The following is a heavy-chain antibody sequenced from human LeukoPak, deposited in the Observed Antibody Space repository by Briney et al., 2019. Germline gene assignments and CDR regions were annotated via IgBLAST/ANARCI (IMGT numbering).Heavy chain of an antibody. J-gene: IGHJ4*02. CDR3: AKDHSSSWYYFDY. Sequence: GGSLRLSCAASGFTFSSYGMHWVRQAPGKGLEWVAVISYDGNNKYYADSVKGRFTISRDNSKNTLYLQMNSLRAEDTAVYYCAKDHSSSWYYFDYWGQGTLVTVSS. D-gene: IGHD6-13*01. CDR1: GFTFSSYG. CDR2: ISYDGNNK. V-gene: IGHV3-30*18.